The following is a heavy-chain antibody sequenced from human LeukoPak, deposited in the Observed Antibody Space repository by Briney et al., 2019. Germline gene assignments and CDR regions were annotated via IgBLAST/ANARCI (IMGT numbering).Heavy chain of an antibody. CDR3: ARHDWFDP. Sequence: PGGSLRLSCAVSGFTFSNDYMSWVRQAPGKGLEWVSVMYSGGSTYYAGSVKGRFTISRDNSQNTLYLQMNSLRAEDTAMYYCARHDWFDPWGQGTLVTVSS. CDR1: GFTFSNDY. J-gene: IGHJ5*02. V-gene: IGHV3-66*04. CDR2: MYSGGST.